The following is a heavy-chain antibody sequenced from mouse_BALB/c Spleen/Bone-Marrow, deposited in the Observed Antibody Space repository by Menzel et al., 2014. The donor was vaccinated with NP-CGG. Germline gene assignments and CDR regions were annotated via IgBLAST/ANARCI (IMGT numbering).Heavy chain of an antibody. V-gene: IGHV1-69*02. J-gene: IGHJ4*01. CDR1: GYTFTSYW. Sequence: VQLQQSGAELVRPGASVKLSCKASGYTFTSYWINWVKQKPGQGLEWIGNIYPSDSYTNYNQKFKDKATLTVDKSSSTAHMQLSSPTSEDSAVYYCTRRDYAMDYWGQGTSVTVSS. CDR3: TRRDYAMDY. CDR2: IYPSDSYT.